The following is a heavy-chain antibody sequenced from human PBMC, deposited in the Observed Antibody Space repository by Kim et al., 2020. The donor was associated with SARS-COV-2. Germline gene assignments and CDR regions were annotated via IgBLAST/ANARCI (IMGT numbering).Heavy chain of an antibody. V-gene: IGHV4-39*01. Sequence: SETLSLTCTVSGGSISSSSYYWGWIRQPPGKGLEWIGSIYYSGSTYYNPSLKSRVTISVDTSKNQFSLKLSSVTAADTAVYYCARHHWAIAAVRDYWGQGTLVTVSS. J-gene: IGHJ4*02. CDR2: IYYSGST. D-gene: IGHD6-13*01. CDR3: ARHHWAIAAVRDY. CDR1: GGSISSSSYY.